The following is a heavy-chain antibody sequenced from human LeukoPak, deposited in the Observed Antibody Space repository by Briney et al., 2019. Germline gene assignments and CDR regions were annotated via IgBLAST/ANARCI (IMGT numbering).Heavy chain of an antibody. D-gene: IGHD3-10*01. J-gene: IGHJ4*02. Sequence: SVKVSCKASGGTFSSYAISWVRQAPGQGLEWMGGIIPIFGTVNYAQKFQGRVTITADESTSTAYMELSSLRSEDTAVYYCAREGQYGSGSYYYWGQGTLVAVSS. CDR3: AREGQYGSGSYYY. V-gene: IGHV1-69*01. CDR2: IIPIFGTV. CDR1: GGTFSSYA.